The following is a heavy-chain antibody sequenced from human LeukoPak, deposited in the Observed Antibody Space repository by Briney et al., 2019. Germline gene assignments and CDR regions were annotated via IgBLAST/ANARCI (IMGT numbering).Heavy chain of an antibody. Sequence: PGGSLRLSCAASGFTFSSYAMSWVRQAPGKGLEWVSAISGSGGSTYYADSVKGRFTISRDNSKNTLYLQMNSLRAEDTAVYYCAKDSPRFLEWLVDVKITWGQGTLVTVSS. J-gene: IGHJ4*02. CDR1: GFTFSSYA. CDR3: AKDSPRFLEWLVDVKIT. CDR2: ISGSGGST. V-gene: IGHV3-23*01. D-gene: IGHD3-3*01.